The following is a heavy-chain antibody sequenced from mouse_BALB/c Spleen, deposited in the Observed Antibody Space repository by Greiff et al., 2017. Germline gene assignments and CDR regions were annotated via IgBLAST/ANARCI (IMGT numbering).Heavy chain of an antibody. J-gene: IGHJ2*01. Sequence: QVQLQQPGAELVKPGASVKMSCKASGYTFTSYNMHWVKQTPGQGLEWIGAIYPGNGDTSYNQKFKGKATLTADKSSSTAYMQLSSLTSEDSAVYYCARAGNYDYFDYWGQGTTLTVSS. CDR3: ARAGNYDYFDY. CDR2: IYPGNGDT. CDR1: GYTFTSYN. V-gene: IGHV1-12*01. D-gene: IGHD2-1*01.